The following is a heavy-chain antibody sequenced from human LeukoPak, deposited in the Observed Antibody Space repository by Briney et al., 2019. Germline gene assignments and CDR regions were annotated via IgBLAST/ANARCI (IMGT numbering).Heavy chain of an antibody. CDR3: APALYYFLTGYRDY. D-gene: IGHD3-9*01. CDR2: ITSSSSHT. V-gene: IGHV3-21*01. Sequence: GGSLRLSCAASGFTFSTYSMKWLRQAPGKGLDWVSSITSSSSHTYYADSVKGRFTISRDNAKNSLYLQINSLRAEDTAVYYCAPALYYFLTGYRDYWGQGNLVTVPS. J-gene: IGHJ4*02. CDR1: GFTFSTYS.